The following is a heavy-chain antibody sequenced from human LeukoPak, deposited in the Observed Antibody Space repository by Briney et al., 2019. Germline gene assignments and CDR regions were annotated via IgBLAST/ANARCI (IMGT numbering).Heavy chain of an antibody. V-gene: IGHV3-49*03. D-gene: IGHD3-10*01. CDR3: TRDPQGPYGSGSYSGMD. Sequence: GSLRLSCTASGFTFGDYAMSWFRQAPGKGLEWVGFIRSKAYAGTTEYAASVKGRFTISRDDTNSIAYLQMNSLKTEDTAVYYCTRDPQGPYGSGSYSGMDWGQGTLVSVSP. J-gene: IGHJ4*02. CDR1: GFTFGDYA. CDR2: IRSKAYAGTT.